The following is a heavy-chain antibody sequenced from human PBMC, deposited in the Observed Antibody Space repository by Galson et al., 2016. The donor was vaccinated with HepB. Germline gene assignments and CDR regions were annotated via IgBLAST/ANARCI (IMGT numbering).Heavy chain of an antibody. V-gene: IGHV3-21*01. CDR2: ISSSSDQI. Sequence: SLRLSCAASGFSFSTYYMTWVRQAPGKGLEWVSSISSSSDQIYYGDSVRGRFTISRHNAKNSLYLQMNSLTGEDTAVYYCARGGTSLIQGVPLDFWGQGTLVTVSS. J-gene: IGHJ4*02. D-gene: IGHD3-10*01. CDR3: ARGGTSLIQGVPLDF. CDR1: GFSFSTYY.